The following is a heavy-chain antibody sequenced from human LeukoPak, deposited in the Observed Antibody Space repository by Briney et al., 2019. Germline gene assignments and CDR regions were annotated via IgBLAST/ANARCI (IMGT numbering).Heavy chain of an antibody. Sequence: GGSLRLSCAASGFTFYTYAMSWVRQAPGKGLEWVSAIGGSGGSTFYADSVMGRFTISRDNSENTLYLHMNSLRAEDTAVYFCAKDPEGFGELSQYGMDVWGQGTTVTVSS. CDR3: AKDPEGFGELSQYGMDV. V-gene: IGHV3-23*01. J-gene: IGHJ6*02. CDR1: GFTFYTYA. D-gene: IGHD3-10*01. CDR2: IGGSGGST.